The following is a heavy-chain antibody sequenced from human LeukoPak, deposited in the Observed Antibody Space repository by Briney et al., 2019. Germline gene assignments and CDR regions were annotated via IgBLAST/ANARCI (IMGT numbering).Heavy chain of an antibody. CDR1: GGSISSNHW. J-gene: IGHJ5*02. D-gene: IGHD2-2*02. V-gene: IGHV4-4*02. CDR3: ARDRDNLYRNWFDP. CDR2: LYHSGNT. Sequence: PSETLSLTCEVSGGSISSNHWWSWVRQPPGKGLEWIGQLYHSGNTNYNPSLKSRVTISVDKSKNQFSLKLSSVTAADTAVYYCARDRDNLYRNWFDPWGQGTLVTVSS.